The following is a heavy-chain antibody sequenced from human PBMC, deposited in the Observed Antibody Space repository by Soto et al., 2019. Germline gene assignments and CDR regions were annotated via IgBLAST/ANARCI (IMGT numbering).Heavy chain of an antibody. CDR1: GYTFTSYD. Sequence: ASVKVSCKASGYTFTSYDINWVRQATGQGLEWMGWMNPNSGNTGYAQKFQGRVTMTRNTSKSTAYMELSSLRSEDTAVYYCAKSPENIVATSFDYWGQGTLVTVSS. V-gene: IGHV1-8*01. D-gene: IGHD5-12*01. CDR3: AKSPENIVATSFDY. CDR2: MNPNSGNT. J-gene: IGHJ4*02.